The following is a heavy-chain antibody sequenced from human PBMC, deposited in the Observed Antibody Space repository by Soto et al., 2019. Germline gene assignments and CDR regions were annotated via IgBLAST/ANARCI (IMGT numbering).Heavy chain of an antibody. D-gene: IGHD3-10*01. J-gene: IGHJ6*02. CDR3: ARDSGVWFGEDYGMDV. CDR2: IYTSGST. V-gene: IGHV4-4*07. CDR1: GGSISSYY. Sequence: SETLSLTCTVSGGSISSYYWSWIRQPAGKGLEWIGRIYTSGSTNYNPSLKSRVTMSVDTSKNQFSLKLSSVTAADTAVYYCARDSGVWFGEDYGMDVWGQGTTVTVSS.